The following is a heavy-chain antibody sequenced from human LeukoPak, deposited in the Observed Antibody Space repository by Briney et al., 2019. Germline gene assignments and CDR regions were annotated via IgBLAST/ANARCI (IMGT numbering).Heavy chain of an antibody. V-gene: IGHV4-34*01. CDR1: GGSFSGYY. CDR3: ARTEVYCGGDCYSAIDY. D-gene: IGHD2-21*02. CDR2: INHSGST. J-gene: IGHJ4*02. Sequence: PSETLSLTCAVYGGSFSGYYWSWIRQPPGKGLEWIGEINHSGSTNYNPSLKSRVTLSVDTSKNQFSLELSSVTAADTAVYYCARTEVYCGGDCYSAIDYWGQGTLVTVSS.